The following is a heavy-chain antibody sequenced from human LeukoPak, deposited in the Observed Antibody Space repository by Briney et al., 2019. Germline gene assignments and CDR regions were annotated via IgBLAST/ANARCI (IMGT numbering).Heavy chain of an antibody. J-gene: IGHJ4*02. CDR3: ATYYSDTSARD. CDR1: GHTFTAYY. Sequence: GASVKVSCTASGHTFTAYYMFWVRQAPGQGLEWMGWINPNSGGTNYAPKFQGRVTMTRDTSISTACMELSGLTSDDTAVYFCATYYSDTSARDWGQGTLVTVSS. D-gene: IGHD3-22*01. CDR2: INPNSGGT. V-gene: IGHV1-2*02.